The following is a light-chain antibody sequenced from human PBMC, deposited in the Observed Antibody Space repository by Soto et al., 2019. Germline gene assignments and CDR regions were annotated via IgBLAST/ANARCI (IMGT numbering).Light chain of an antibody. CDR2: DVS. CDR3: SSYTSSTTVYV. J-gene: IGLJ1*01. CDR1: SNDVGGYNY. Sequence: QSALTQPASVSGSPGQSIAISCTGTSNDVGGYNYVSWYQQHPGKAPKLMIYDVSNRPSGISDRFSGSKSGNTASLTISGLQAEDEADYFCSSYTSSTTVYVFGTGTKLTVL. V-gene: IGLV2-14*01.